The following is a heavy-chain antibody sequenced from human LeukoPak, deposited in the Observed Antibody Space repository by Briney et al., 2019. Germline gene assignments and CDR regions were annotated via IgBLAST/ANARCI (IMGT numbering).Heavy chain of an antibody. J-gene: IGHJ5*02. CDR2: ISGSGGST. Sequence: GSLRLPCAASGFTFSSYAMSWVRQAPGKGLEWVSAISGSGGSTYYADSVKGRFTISRDNSKNTPYLQMNSLRAEDTAVYYCAKGGYCSGGSCYFGGNWFDPWGQGTLVTVSS. CDR1: GFTFSSYA. CDR3: AKGGYCSGGSCYFGGNWFDP. D-gene: IGHD2-15*01. V-gene: IGHV3-23*01.